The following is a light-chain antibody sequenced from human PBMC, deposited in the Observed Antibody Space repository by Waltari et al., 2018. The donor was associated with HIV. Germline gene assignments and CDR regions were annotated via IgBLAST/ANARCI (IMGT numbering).Light chain of an antibody. Sequence: QSALTQPASVSGSPGQSITISCTGTNSDIGKYNLLSWYQQHPGKVPKVLIFEVTTRPSGISHRFSGSKSDNTASLTISGLQAEDEADYYCSSHATGNTYVFGTGTSVTVL. J-gene: IGLJ1*01. CDR1: NSDIGKYNL. CDR2: EVT. V-gene: IGLV2-23*02. CDR3: SSHATGNTYV.